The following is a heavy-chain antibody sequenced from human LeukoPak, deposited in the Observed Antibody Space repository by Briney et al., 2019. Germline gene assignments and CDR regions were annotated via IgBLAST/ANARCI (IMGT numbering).Heavy chain of an antibody. Sequence: GGSLRLSCAASGFTFSSYAMHWVRQAPGKGLEWVAVISYDGSNKYYADSVKGRFTISRDNSKNTLYLQMNSLRAEDTAVYYCARGAYYYDSSGYSPQKWYYFDYWGQGTLVTVSS. J-gene: IGHJ4*02. CDR1: GFTFSSYA. CDR3: ARGAYYYDSSGYSPQKWYYFDY. V-gene: IGHV3-30-3*01. D-gene: IGHD3-22*01. CDR2: ISYDGSNK.